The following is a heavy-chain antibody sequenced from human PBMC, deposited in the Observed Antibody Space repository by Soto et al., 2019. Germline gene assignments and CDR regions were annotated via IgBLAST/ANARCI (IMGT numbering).Heavy chain of an antibody. CDR2: IYWDDDK. Sequence: QITLKESGPTLVKPTQTLTLTCTFSGFSLSTSGVGVGWIRQPPGKALEWLALIYWDDDKRYSPSLKSRLTITNDTTKNQVVLTMTNMDPVDTATYYCAHTAYGDYSATADAFDIWGQGTMVTVSS. V-gene: IGHV2-5*02. CDR3: AHTAYGDYSATADAFDI. J-gene: IGHJ3*02. D-gene: IGHD4-17*01. CDR1: GFSLSTSGVG.